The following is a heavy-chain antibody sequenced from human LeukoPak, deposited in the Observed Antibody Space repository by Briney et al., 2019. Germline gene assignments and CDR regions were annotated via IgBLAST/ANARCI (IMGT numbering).Heavy chain of an antibody. Sequence: SETLSLTCAVYGGSSSGYYWSWIRQPPGKGLEWIGEINHSGSTNYNPSLKSRVTISVDTSKNQFSLKLSSVTAADTAVYYCATNFLNYDFWSGYYRRLPYYYGMDVWGQGTTVTVSS. V-gene: IGHV4-34*01. CDR3: ATNFLNYDFWSGYYRRLPYYYGMDV. CDR1: GGSSSGYY. J-gene: IGHJ6*02. D-gene: IGHD3-3*01. CDR2: INHSGST.